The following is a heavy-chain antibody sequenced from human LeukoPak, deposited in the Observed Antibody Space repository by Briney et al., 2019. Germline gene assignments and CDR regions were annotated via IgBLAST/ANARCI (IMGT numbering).Heavy chain of an antibody. J-gene: IGHJ4*02. Sequence: PGGSLRLSCAASGFTVSGSAMHWVRQASGKGLEWLGRVRSKGYNYATAYGASVKGRFIISRDDSKSTAYLQMSSLKSEDTAVYYCATLGETSGWYPDHWGQETLVTVSS. CDR3: ATLGETSGWYPDH. CDR1: GFTVSGSA. V-gene: IGHV3-73*01. D-gene: IGHD6-19*01. CDR2: VRSKGYNYAT.